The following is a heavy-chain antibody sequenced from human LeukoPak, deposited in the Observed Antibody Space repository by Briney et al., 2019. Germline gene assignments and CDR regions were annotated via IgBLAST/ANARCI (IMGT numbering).Heavy chain of an antibody. V-gene: IGHV4-59*08. CDR1: GGSISSYY. D-gene: IGHD3-22*01. Sequence: NPSETLSLTCTVSGGSISSYYWSWIRQPPGKGLEWIGSIYYSGSTNYNPSLKSRVTISVDTSKNQFSLKLSSVTAADTAVYYCARHAQGTMIPGPFDYWGQGTLVTVSS. CDR3: ARHAQGTMIPGPFDY. CDR2: IYYSGST. J-gene: IGHJ4*02.